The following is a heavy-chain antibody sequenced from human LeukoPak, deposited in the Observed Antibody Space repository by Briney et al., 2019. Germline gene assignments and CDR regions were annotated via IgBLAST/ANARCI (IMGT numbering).Heavy chain of an antibody. Sequence: SETLSLTCTVSGGSISSSSYYWGWIRQPPGKGLEWIGSIYYSGSTYYNPSLKSRVTISVDTSKNQFSLKLSSVTAADTAVYYCATDIVVVPAVTAPNWFDPWGQGTLVTVSS. V-gene: IGHV4-39*01. D-gene: IGHD2-2*01. CDR1: GGSISSSSYY. CDR3: ATDIVVVPAVTAPNWFDP. J-gene: IGHJ5*02. CDR2: IYYSGST.